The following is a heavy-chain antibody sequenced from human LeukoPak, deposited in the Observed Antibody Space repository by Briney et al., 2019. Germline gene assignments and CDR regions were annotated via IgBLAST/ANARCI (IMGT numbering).Heavy chain of an antibody. CDR1: GYTFTCYY. Sequence: GASVKVSCKASGYTFTCYYMHWVRQAPGQGLEWMGRINPNSGGTNYAQKCHGRVTVTRDTSISKAYMELSRLRSDDTAVYYCARIIAVAAKEVDYWGQGTLVTVSS. CDR3: ARIIAVAAKEVDY. D-gene: IGHD6-19*01. V-gene: IGHV1-2*06. CDR2: INPNSGGT. J-gene: IGHJ4*02.